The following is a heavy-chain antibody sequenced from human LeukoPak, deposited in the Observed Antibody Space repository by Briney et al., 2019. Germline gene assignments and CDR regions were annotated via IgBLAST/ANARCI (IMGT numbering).Heavy chain of an antibody. CDR3: ARAHGYDSNLSWFDP. CDR1: GGSISSSSYY. J-gene: IGHJ5*02. D-gene: IGHD5-12*01. V-gene: IGHV4-39*01. Sequence: PSETLSLTCTVSGGSISSSSYYWGWIRQPPGKGLEWIGSIYYSGSTYYNPSLKSRVTISVDTSKNQFSLKLSSVTAADTAVYYCARAHGYDSNLSWFDPWSQGTLVTVSS. CDR2: IYYSGST.